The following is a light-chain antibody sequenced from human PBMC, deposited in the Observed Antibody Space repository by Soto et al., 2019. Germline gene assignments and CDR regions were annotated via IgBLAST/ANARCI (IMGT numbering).Light chain of an antibody. CDR1: QSVSSSY. Sequence: EIVLTQSPGTLSLSPGERATLSCRASQSVSSSYLAWYQRKPGQAPRLLIYGASSRATGIPDRFSGSGSGTDFTLTSSRLEPEDFAVYYCQQYGSSPGTFGQGTKVEIK. V-gene: IGKV3-20*01. CDR2: GAS. CDR3: QQYGSSPGT. J-gene: IGKJ1*01.